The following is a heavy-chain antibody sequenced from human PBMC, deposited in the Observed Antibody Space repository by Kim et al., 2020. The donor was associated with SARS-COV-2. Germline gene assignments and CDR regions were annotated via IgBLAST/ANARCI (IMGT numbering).Heavy chain of an antibody. CDR3: ARLIQGSGGACYSAFLSTYRGIHP. Sequence: SETLSLTCTVSGDSIDNYSWSWIRQTPGKGLEWIGDLHYSGSPNYNPSLKSRVTISGDTSKNHFSLKLTSVTAADTAVYYCARLIQGSGGACYSAFLSTYRGIHPWGRETLVTVSS. D-gene: IGHD2-15*01. CDR1: GDSIDNYS. V-gene: IGHV4-59*08. CDR2: LHYSGSP. J-gene: IGHJ5*02.